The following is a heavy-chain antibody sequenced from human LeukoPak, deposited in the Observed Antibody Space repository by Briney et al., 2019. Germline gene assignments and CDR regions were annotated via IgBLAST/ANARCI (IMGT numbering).Heavy chain of an antibody. Sequence: GASVKVSCKASGYTFTGYYMLWVRQAPGHRLEWMGWINPNSGGTDYAQKFQGRVTMTRDTSISTAYMELSRLRSGDTAVYYCASVRLGYCSGGSCYRRQIYYYYMDVWGKGTTVTVSS. V-gene: IGHV1-2*02. CDR1: GYTFTGYY. CDR3: ASVRLGYCSGGSCYRRQIYYYYMDV. CDR2: INPNSGGT. J-gene: IGHJ6*03. D-gene: IGHD2-15*01.